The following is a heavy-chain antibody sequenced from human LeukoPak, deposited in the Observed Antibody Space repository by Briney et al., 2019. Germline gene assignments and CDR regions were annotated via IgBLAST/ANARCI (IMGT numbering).Heavy chain of an antibody. V-gene: IGHV3-30-3*01. D-gene: IGHD4-11*01. CDR1: GFTFSSYA. CDR2: ISYDGSNK. J-gene: IGHJ4*02. CDR3: ARVGGQLLHFDY. Sequence: PGGSLRLSCAASGFTFSSYAMHWVRQAPGKGLEWVAVISYDGSNKYYADSVKGRFTISRDNSENTLYLQMNSLRAEDTAVYYCARVGGQLLHFDYWGQGTLVTVSS.